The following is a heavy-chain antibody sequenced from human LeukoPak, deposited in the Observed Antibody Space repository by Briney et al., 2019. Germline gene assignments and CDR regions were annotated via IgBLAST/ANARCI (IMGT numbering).Heavy chain of an antibody. V-gene: IGHV1-69*06. Sequence: SVKVSCKASGGTFSSYAISWVRQAPGQVLEWMGGIIPIFGTANYAQKFQGRVTITADKSTGTAYMELSSLRSEDTAVYYCASSSSGQHDPWGQGTLVTVSS. D-gene: IGHD6-13*01. J-gene: IGHJ5*02. CDR3: ASSSSGQHDP. CDR1: GGTFSSYA. CDR2: IIPIFGTA.